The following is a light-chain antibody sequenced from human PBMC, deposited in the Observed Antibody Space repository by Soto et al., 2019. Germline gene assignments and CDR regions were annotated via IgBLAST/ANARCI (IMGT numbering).Light chain of an antibody. V-gene: IGKV1-5*03. CDR1: QSVSTW. CDR3: QQYNVHSPWT. J-gene: IGKJ1*01. CDR2: KES. Sequence: DIQMTQSPSTLSASVGDRVTITCRASQSVSTWLAWYQQKPGKAPHLLIFKESTLESGVPSRFSGSGSGTEFTLTITSLQPDDFATYYCQQYNVHSPWTFGQGTKVEIK.